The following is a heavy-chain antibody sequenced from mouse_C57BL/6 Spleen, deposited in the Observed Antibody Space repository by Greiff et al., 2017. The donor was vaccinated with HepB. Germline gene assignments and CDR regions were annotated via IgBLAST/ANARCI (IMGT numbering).Heavy chain of an antibody. D-gene: IGHD1-1*01. CDR2: IYPRSGNT. CDR3: ARSYYYGSSHYAMDY. J-gene: IGHJ4*01. CDR1: GYTFTSYG. V-gene: IGHV1-81*01. Sequence: VQLQQSGAELARPGASVKLSCKASGYTFTSYGISWVKQRTGQGLEWIGEIYPRSGNTYYNEKFKGKATLTADKSSSTAYMELRSLTSEDSAVYFCARSYYYGSSHYAMDYWGQGTSVTVSS.